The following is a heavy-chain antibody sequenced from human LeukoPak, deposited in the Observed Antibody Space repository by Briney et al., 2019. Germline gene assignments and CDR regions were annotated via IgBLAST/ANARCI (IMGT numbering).Heavy chain of an antibody. V-gene: IGHV4-34*01. J-gene: IGHJ4*02. CDR2: INHSGST. D-gene: IGHD2-2*01. CDR3: ARVHCSSTSCYRPRGYFDY. Sequence: SETLSLTCAVYGGSFSGYYLSWIRQPPGKGLEWIGEINHSGSTNYNPSLKSRVTISVDTSKNQFSLKLSSVTAADTAVYYCARVHCSSTSCYRPRGYFDYWGQGTLVTVSS. CDR1: GGSFSGYY.